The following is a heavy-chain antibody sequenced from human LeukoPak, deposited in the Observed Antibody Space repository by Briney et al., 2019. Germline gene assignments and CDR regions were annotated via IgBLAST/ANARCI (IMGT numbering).Heavy chain of an antibody. J-gene: IGHJ4*02. CDR2: ISGDSSFI. V-gene: IGHV3-21*05. CDR1: GFTFRSYA. Sequence: GGSLRLSCAASGFTFRSYAMQWVRQAPGKGLEWVSYISGDSSFIHYADSVKGRFTISRDNAKNSLYLQMNSLRDEDTAVYYCARDSGHSYAGDYWGQGTLVTVSS. CDR3: ARDSGHSYAGDY. D-gene: IGHD5-18*01.